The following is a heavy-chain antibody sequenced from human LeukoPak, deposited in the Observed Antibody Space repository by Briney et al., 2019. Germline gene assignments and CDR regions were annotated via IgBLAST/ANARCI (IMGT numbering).Heavy chain of an antibody. Sequence: GGSLRLSCAASGFTFSSYGMHWVRQAPGKGREGVAVISYDGSNKYYADSVKGRFTISRDNSKNTLYLQMNSLRAEDTAVYYCARVGLVATSDYWGQGTLVTVSS. D-gene: IGHD5-12*01. J-gene: IGHJ4*02. CDR3: ARVGLVATSDY. V-gene: IGHV3-30*03. CDR2: ISYDGSNK. CDR1: GFTFSSYG.